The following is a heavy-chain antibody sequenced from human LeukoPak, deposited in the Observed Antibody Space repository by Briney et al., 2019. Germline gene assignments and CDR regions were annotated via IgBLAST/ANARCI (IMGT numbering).Heavy chain of an antibody. CDR3: ARGASPTSFYYYCYGMDV. J-gene: IGHJ6*02. Sequence: ASVTVSCKASGYTFTSYGISWVRQAPGQGLEWMGWISAYNGNTNYAQKLQGRVTMTTDTSTSTAYMKLRSLRSDDTAVYYCARGASPTSFYYYCYGMDVWGQGTTVTVSS. V-gene: IGHV1-18*01. CDR2: ISAYNGNT. CDR1: GYTFTSYG.